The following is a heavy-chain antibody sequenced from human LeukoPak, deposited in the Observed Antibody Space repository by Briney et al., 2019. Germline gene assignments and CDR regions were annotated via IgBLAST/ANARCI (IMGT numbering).Heavy chain of an antibody. CDR1: GYTFTSYG. J-gene: IGHJ6*02. D-gene: IGHD1/OR15-1a*01. Sequence: ASVKVSCKASGYTFTSYGISWVRQAPGQGLEWMGWISAYNGNTNYAQKLRGRVTMTTDTSTSTAYMELRSLRSGDTAVYYCARAPEHHYDYYGMDVGGQGTTVTVS. V-gene: IGHV1-18*01. CDR2: ISAYNGNT. CDR3: ARAPEHHYDYYGMDV.